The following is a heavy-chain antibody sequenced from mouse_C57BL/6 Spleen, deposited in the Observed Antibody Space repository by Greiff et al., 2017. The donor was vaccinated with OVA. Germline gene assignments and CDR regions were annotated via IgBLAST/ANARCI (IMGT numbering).Heavy chain of an antibody. Sequence: EVQLQQSGPGLVKPSQSLSLTCSVTGYSITSGYYWNWLRQFPGNKLEWMGYISYDGSNNYNPSLKNRISITRDTSKNQFFLKLNSVTTEDTATYYCARDGAYGPAWFAYWGQGTLVTVSA. D-gene: IGHD6-5*01. CDR3: ARDGAYGPAWFAY. CDR2: ISYDGSN. J-gene: IGHJ3*01. V-gene: IGHV3-6*01. CDR1: GYSITSGYY.